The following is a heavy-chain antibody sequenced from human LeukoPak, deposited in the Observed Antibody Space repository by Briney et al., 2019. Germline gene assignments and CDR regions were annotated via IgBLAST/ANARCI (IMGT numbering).Heavy chain of an antibody. CDR2: IYHSGST. Sequence: PSETLSLTCAVSGYSISSGYYWGWIRQPPGKGLEWIGSIYHSGSTYYNPSLKSRVTISVDTSKDQFSLKLSSVTAADTAVYYCARTTGTTSDYWGQGTLVTVSS. J-gene: IGHJ4*02. CDR3: ARTTGTTSDY. CDR1: GYSISSGYY. V-gene: IGHV4-38-2*01. D-gene: IGHD1-7*01.